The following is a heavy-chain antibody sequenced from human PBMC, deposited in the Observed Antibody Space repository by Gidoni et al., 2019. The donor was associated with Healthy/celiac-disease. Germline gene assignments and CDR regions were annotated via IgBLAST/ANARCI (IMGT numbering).Heavy chain of an antibody. D-gene: IGHD2-15*01. CDR3: ARTVVAATPFYYYYYGMDV. V-gene: IGHV3-53*01. CDR2: IYSGGST. Sequence: VESGGGLIQPGGSLRLSCAASGFTVSSNYMSWVRQAPGKGLEWVSVIYSGGSTYYADSVKGRFTISRDNSKNTLYLQMNSLRAEDTAVYYCARTVVAATPFYYYYYGMDVWGQGTTVTVSS. CDR1: GFTVSSNY. J-gene: IGHJ6*02.